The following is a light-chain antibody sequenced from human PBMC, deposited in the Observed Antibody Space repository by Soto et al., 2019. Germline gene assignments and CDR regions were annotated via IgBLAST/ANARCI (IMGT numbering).Light chain of an antibody. Sequence: GHRVTISGRASQSISDWLAWYQQKPGKVPQLLIYGASRMESGVPARFSGRGSGTEFTLTIGGLQPDDFAPYYCQQYNACPWTFGQGSKVDIK. CDR2: GAS. CDR1: QSISDW. CDR3: QQYNACPWT. V-gene: IGKV1-5*01. J-gene: IGKJ1*01.